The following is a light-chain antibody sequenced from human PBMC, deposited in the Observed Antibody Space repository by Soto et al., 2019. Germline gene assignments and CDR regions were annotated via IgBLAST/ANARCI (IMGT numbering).Light chain of an antibody. CDR2: EVN. CDR3: SSYTTSTTWV. V-gene: IGLV2-14*01. CDR1: SSDVGAYNY. J-gene: IGLJ3*02. Sequence: QSVLTQPASVSGSPGQSITISCTGTSSDVGAYNYVSWYQQHQGKAPTLMIYEVNNRPSGVSNRFSGSKSGNTASLTISGLQAEDEADYYCSSYTTSTTWVFGGGTKVTVL.